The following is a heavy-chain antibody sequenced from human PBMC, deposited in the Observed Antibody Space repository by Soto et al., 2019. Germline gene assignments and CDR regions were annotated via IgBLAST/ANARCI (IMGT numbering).Heavy chain of an antibody. J-gene: IGHJ4*02. CDR2: IHYSGTT. CDR1: VGSMRNYF. V-gene: IGHV4-59*01. CDR3: AAGEASSRNLAPYYLDF. D-gene: IGHD6-13*01. Sequence: PSETLSLTCTGSVGSMRNYFWTWIRQPPGKGLEWIGYIHYSGTTSFFPAYTPSLRSRVTISEDTSKNQLSLQFLSVTNADTAAYFCAAGEASSRNLAPYYLDFWGQGTLVTVSS.